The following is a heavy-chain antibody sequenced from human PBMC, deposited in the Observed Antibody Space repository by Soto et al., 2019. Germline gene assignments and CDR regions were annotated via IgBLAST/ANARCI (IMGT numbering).Heavy chain of an antibody. CDR1: GYTFTSYA. Sequence: ASVKVSCKASGYTFTSYAMHWVRQAPGQRLEWMGWINAGNGNTKYSQKFQGRVTITRDTSASTAYMELSSLRSEDTAVYYCARGQPGKTIYYYYYMDVWGKGTTVTVSS. CDR3: ARGQPGKTIYYYYYMDV. CDR2: INAGNGNT. V-gene: IGHV1-3*01. J-gene: IGHJ6*03.